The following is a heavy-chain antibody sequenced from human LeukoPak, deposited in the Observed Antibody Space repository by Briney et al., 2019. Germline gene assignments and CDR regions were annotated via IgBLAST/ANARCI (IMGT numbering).Heavy chain of an antibody. V-gene: IGHV4-34*01. CDR1: ARSLTAYY. CDR3: ARLRIHAI. J-gene: IGHJ4*02. CDR2: INHSVRT. D-gene: IGHD5-18*01. Sequence: TLSLTCPLYARSLTAYYCRWIRHPAGKGMEWIGEINHSVRTNYSPSLKSRVTISVDTSKNQFSLKLSSVTAADTAVYYCARLRIHAIWGQGTLVTVSS.